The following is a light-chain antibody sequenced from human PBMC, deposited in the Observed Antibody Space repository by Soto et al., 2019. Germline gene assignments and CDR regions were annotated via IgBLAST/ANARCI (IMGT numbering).Light chain of an antibody. J-gene: IGKJ3*01. CDR1: QDISNY. CDR2: AAS. V-gene: IGKV1-27*01. CDR3: QNYNCSPRT. Sequence: IQVTQSPSSLSASVGDRVTITCRASQDISNYLAWYQQKSGKVPKLLIYAASTLQAGVPSRFSGSGSGTEFTLTISSLQPEDFGTYYCQNYNCSPRTFGPGTKVEIK.